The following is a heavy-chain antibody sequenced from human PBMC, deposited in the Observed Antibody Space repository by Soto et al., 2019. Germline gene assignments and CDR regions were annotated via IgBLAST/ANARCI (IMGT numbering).Heavy chain of an antibody. V-gene: IGHV3-30*04. CDR3: ARSSVAGTWGYYYDY. Sequence: QVHLVESGGGVVQPGRSLRLSCAASGFIFTTYAMHWVRQAPGKGREWVAVISYDGKYDYYADSVRGRFTISRDNSKNTLYLQMDSLRADDTALYYCARSSVAGTWGYYYDYWGQGALVTVSS. J-gene: IGHJ4*02. CDR2: ISYDGKYD. CDR1: GFIFTTYA. D-gene: IGHD6-19*01.